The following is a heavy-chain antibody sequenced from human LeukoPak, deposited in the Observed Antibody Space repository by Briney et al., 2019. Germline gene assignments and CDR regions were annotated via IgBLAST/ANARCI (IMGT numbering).Heavy chain of an antibody. CDR3: TRGATGYSNSWSDY. D-gene: IGHD6-13*01. CDR2: ISGSGGST. J-gene: IGHJ4*02. V-gene: IGHV3-23*01. CDR1: GFTFSSYA. Sequence: GGSLRLSCAASGFTFSSYAMSWVRQPPGKGLEWVSAISGSGGSTYYADSVKGRFTISRDNSKNTLYLQMDSLRAEDTAVYYCTRGATGYSNSWSDYWGQGTLVTVSS.